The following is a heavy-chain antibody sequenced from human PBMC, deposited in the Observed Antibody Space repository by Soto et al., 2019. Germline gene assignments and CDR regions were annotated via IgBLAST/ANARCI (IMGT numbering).Heavy chain of an antibody. D-gene: IGHD2-2*01. CDR1: GCSISSGGYA. Sequence: QLQLQESGSGLVKPSQTLSLTCAVSGCSISSGGYAWSWIRQPPGKGLEWIGYMSHSGRTYYNPSLKSPVTISINRSKLQLSLKLSPVTAADTAVYYCARVPDYRCQGILVTVSS. CDR2: MSHSGRT. J-gene: IGHJ4*02. CDR3: ARVPDY. V-gene: IGHV4-30-2*01.